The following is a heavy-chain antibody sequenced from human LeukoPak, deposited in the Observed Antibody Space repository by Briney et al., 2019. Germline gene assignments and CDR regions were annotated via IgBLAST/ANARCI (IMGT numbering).Heavy chain of an antibody. CDR2: INHSGST. Sequence: SETLSLTCTVSGGSISSSSYYWGWIRQPPGKGLEWIGEINHSGSTNYNPSLKSRVSISIDTSKDQFSLNLTSVTAADTAVYYCASRGRWGQGTLVTVSS. J-gene: IGHJ4*02. CDR3: ASRGR. V-gene: IGHV4-39*07. D-gene: IGHD1-26*01. CDR1: GGSISSSSYY.